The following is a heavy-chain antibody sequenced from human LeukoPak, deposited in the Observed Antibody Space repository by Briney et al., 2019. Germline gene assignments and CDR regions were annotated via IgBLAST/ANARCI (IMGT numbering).Heavy chain of an antibody. CDR1: GYTFTSYY. Sequence: SVKVSCKASGYTFTSYYIHLVRQAPGQGLEWMGIINPSGGSTSYAQKFRDRLTMTRDTSTSTLYMELSSLRSEDTAVYYCAREPPPSYSGGREYYFDYWGQGTLVTVSS. CDR3: AREPPPSYSGGREYYFDY. J-gene: IGHJ4*02. V-gene: IGHV1-46*01. D-gene: IGHD1-26*01. CDR2: INPSGGST.